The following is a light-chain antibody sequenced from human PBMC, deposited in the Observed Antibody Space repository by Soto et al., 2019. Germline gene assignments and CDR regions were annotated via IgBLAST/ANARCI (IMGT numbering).Light chain of an antibody. Sequence: QSDLTQPASVSGSPGQSITISCTGTSSDVGGYNYVSWYQQHPGKAPKLMIYEVSNRPSGVSNRFSGSKSGNTASLTISGLQAEDEADYFCSSYTSSSTLFGTGTPLTVL. J-gene: IGLJ1*01. CDR2: EVS. CDR3: SSYTSSSTL. CDR1: SSDVGGYNY. V-gene: IGLV2-14*01.